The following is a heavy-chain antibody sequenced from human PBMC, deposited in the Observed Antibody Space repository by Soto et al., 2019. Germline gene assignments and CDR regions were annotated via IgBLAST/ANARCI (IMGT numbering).Heavy chain of an antibody. D-gene: IGHD5-18*01. Sequence: PGGSLRLSCTVSGFYFNNYGINWVRQPPGKGLEWVSSVSKSDYTYYSDSVKGRFTISRDNAKNSVSLQMSSLRAEDTGVYYCAREVRGRGYPNWFDPWGQGTLVTVSS. V-gene: IGHV3-21*01. CDR2: VSKSDYT. J-gene: IGHJ5*02. CDR1: GFYFNNYG. CDR3: AREVRGRGYPNWFDP.